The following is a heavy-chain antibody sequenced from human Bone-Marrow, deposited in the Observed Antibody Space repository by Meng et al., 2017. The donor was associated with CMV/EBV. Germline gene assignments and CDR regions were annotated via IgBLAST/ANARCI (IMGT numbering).Heavy chain of an antibody. CDR3: AREGVPAAIGGMDV. Sequence: GGSLRLSCAASGFTFSGYEMNWVRQAPGKGLEWVSYISSSGGSIFYADSVKGRFTVSRDNAKNSLYLQMNSLRAEDTAVYYCAREGVPAAIGGMDVWGQGTTVTVSS. V-gene: IGHV3-48*03. D-gene: IGHD2-2*01. J-gene: IGHJ6*02. CDR2: ISSSGGSI. CDR1: GFTFSGYE.